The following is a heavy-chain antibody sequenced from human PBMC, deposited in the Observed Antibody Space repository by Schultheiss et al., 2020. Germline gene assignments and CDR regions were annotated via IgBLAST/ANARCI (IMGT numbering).Heavy chain of an antibody. D-gene: IGHD1-26*01. CDR3: AKDLVVFGELLLTDNVDY. CDR1: GGSISSGGYY. Sequence: SETLSLTCTVSGGSISSGGYYWSWIRQPPGKGLEWIGYIYYSGSTNYNPSLKSRVTISVDTSKNQFSLKLSSVTAADTAVYYCAKDLVVFGELLLTDNVDYWGQGTLVTVSS. V-gene: IGHV4-61*08. CDR2: IYYSGST. J-gene: IGHJ4*02.